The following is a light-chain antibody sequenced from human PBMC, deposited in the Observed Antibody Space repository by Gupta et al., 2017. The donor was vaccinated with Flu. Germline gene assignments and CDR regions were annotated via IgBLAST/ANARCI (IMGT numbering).Light chain of an antibody. V-gene: IGLV3-21*02. Sequence: SSVLTQPPSGPVAPGQTARITCGGNNIGSKGVGWYQQTPGQAPVLIVYDDRGRPSGIPERFSGSNSGNTATLTISRVEAGDAADYYCQVGDSSSDHRVFGGGTKLTVL. J-gene: IGLJ2*01. CDR1: NIGSKG. CDR3: QVGDSSSDHRV. CDR2: DDR.